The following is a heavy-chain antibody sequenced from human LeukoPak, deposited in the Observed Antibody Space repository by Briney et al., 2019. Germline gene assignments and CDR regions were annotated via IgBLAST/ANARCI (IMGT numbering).Heavy chain of an antibody. D-gene: IGHD1-26*01. Sequence: GGSLRLSCTASGFTFGYYAMSWFRQAPGKGLEWVGFIRSKAYGGTTEYAASVKAKITNSRDDSKSIAYLKMNSLKTEDTAVNYCTRDPRSGSYSDYCGQGTLVSVSS. CDR2: IRSKAYGGTT. CDR1: GFTFGYYA. J-gene: IGHJ4*02. V-gene: IGHV3-49*03. CDR3: TRDPRSGSYSDY.